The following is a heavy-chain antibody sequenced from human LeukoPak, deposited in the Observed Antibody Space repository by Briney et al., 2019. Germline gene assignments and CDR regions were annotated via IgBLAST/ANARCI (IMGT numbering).Heavy chain of an antibody. Sequence: PSETLSLTCTVSGGSISSYYWSWFRQPPGKGMGWIGYIYYSGSINNNPSLKSRVTISVDTSKNQFSLKLSSVTAADTAVYYCASGPYCSSTSCYGWYVDYWGQGTLVTVSS. D-gene: IGHD2-2*01. V-gene: IGHV4-59*01. CDR2: IYYSGSI. CDR3: ASGPYCSSTSCYGWYVDY. CDR1: GGSISSYY. J-gene: IGHJ4*02.